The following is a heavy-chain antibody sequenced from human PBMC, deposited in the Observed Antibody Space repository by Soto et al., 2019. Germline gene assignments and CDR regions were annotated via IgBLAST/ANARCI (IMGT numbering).Heavy chain of an antibody. CDR1: GFTSTRYS. J-gene: IGHJ4*02. V-gene: IGHV3-21*06. Sequence: GGSLRLSCAASGFTSTRYSMNWVRQAPGKGLEWVSSISSTTNYIYYGDSMKGRFTISRDNAKNPLYLEMNSLRAEDTAVYYCARESEDLTSNFDYWGQGTLVTVSS. CDR2: ISSTTNYI. CDR3: ARESEDLTSNFDY.